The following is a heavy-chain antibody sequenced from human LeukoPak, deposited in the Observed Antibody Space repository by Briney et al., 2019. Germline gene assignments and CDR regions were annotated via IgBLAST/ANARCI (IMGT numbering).Heavy chain of an antibody. CDR3: ARGPPSSSGWYRLLRRIDY. Sequence: SETLSLTCTVSGGSISGYYWSWIRQPPGKGLEWIGEINHSGSTNYNPSLKSRVTISVDTSKNQFSLKLSSVTAADTAVYYCARGPPSSSGWYRLLRRIDYWGQGTLVTVSS. V-gene: IGHV4-34*01. CDR1: GGSISGYY. J-gene: IGHJ4*02. CDR2: INHSGST. D-gene: IGHD6-19*01.